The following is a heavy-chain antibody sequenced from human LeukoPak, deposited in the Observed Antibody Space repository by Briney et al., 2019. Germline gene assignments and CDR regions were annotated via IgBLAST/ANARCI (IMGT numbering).Heavy chain of an antibody. D-gene: IGHD1-7*01. Sequence: GASVKVSCKASGGTFSSYAISWVRQAPGQGLEWMGGIIPIFGTANYAQKFQGRVTITTDESTSTAYMELSSLRSEDTAVYYCASSSTWNSSPGYWGQGTLVTVSS. J-gene: IGHJ4*02. CDR3: ASSSTWNSSPGY. CDR2: IIPIFGTA. CDR1: GGTFSSYA. V-gene: IGHV1-69*05.